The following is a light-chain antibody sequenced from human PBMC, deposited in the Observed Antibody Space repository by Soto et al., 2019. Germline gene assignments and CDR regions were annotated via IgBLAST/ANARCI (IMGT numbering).Light chain of an antibody. J-gene: IGLJ1*01. CDR2: DGN. CDR1: SSDVGGYNL. CDR3: CSYAGHSTFV. Sequence: QSVLTQPASVSESPGQSITISCTGTSSDVGGYNLVSWYQQHPGKAPKVVIYDGNKRPSGISYRFSASKSGNTASLTISGLRTEDEADYYCCSYAGHSTFVFGSGTKVTVL. V-gene: IGLV2-23*03.